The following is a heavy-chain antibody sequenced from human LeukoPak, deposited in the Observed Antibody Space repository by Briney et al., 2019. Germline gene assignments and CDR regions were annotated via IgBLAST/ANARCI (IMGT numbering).Heavy chain of an antibody. CDR2: IKQDGSEK. Sequence: GGSLRLSCAASGFTFSSYAMSWVRQAPGKGLEWVANIKQDGSEKYYVDSVKGRFTISRDNAKNSLYLQMNSLRAEDTAVYYCARVKTYYDFWSGSTVLDYWGQGTLVTVSS. D-gene: IGHD3-3*01. CDR1: GFTFSSYA. J-gene: IGHJ4*02. CDR3: ARVKTYYDFWSGSTVLDY. V-gene: IGHV3-7*01.